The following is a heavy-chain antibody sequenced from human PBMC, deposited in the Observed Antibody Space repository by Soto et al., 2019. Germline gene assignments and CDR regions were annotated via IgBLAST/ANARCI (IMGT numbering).Heavy chain of an antibody. D-gene: IGHD6-13*01. CDR3: ARDGGGDSCSSCHDAFDI. V-gene: IGHV4-59*01. Sequence: SETLSLTCTVSGGSISSYYWSWIRQPPGKGLEWIGYIYYSGSTNYNPSLKSRVTISVDTSKNQFSLKLSSVTAADTAVYYCARDGGGDSCSSCHDAFDIWGQGTMVTVSS. CDR1: GGSISSYY. CDR2: IYYSGST. J-gene: IGHJ3*02.